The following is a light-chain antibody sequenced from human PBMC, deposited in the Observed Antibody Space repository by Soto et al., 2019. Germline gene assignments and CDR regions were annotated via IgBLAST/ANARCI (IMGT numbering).Light chain of an antibody. J-gene: IGKJ5*01. CDR1: QSVRNNY. V-gene: IGKV3D-20*02. Sequence: IVLTQSPGTLSLSPGERATLSCRASQSVRNNYLAWYQQRPSQAPRLLIYAASSRATGIPDRFSGSGSGTEFTLTISSLQSEDFALYYCQQRSNWPITFGQGTRLEIK. CDR3: QQRSNWPIT. CDR2: AAS.